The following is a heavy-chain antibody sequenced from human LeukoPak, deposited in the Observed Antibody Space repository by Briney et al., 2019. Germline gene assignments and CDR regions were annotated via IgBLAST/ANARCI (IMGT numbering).Heavy chain of an antibody. CDR3: ARAEGYDNPSDAFDI. Sequence: ASVKVSCKASGYTFTGYYMHWVRQAPGQGLEWMGWINPNSGGTNYAQKFQGRVTMTRDTSISTAYMELSRLRSDDTAVYYCARAEGYDNPSDAFDIWGQGTMVTVSS. CDR1: GYTFTGYY. D-gene: IGHD5-12*01. CDR2: INPNSGGT. V-gene: IGHV1-2*02. J-gene: IGHJ3*02.